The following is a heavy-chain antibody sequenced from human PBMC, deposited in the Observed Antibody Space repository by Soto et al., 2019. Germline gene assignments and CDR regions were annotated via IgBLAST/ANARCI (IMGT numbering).Heavy chain of an antibody. CDR1: GFTFSSYG. V-gene: IGHV3-33*01. CDR2: IWYDGSNK. Sequence: PGGSLRLSCAASGFTFSSYGMHWVRQAPGKGLEWVAVIWYDGSNKYYADSVKGRFTISRDNSKNTLYLQMNSRRAEDTAVYYCARERYCSSTSCSQGGYYYGMDVWGQGTTVTVSS. CDR3: ARERYCSSTSCSQGGYYYGMDV. D-gene: IGHD2-2*01. J-gene: IGHJ6*02.